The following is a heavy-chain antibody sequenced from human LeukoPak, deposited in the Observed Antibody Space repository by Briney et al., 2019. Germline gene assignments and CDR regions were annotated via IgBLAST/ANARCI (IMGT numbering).Heavy chain of an antibody. J-gene: IGHJ4*02. CDR3: ARRAGAYSHPYDY. V-gene: IGHV3-53*01. CDR1: GFIFSNYA. D-gene: IGHD4/OR15-4a*01. CDR2: IYSDNT. Sequence: PGGSLRLSCTTSGFIFSNYAVNWVRQAPGKGLEWVSFIYSDNTHYSDSVKGRFTISRDNSKNTLYLQMNSLRTEDTAVYYCARRAGAYSHPYDYWGQGTLVTVSS.